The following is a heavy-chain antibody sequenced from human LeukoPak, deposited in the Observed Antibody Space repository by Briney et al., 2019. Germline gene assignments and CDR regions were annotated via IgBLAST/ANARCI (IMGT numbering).Heavy chain of an antibody. CDR1: GYTFTSYD. J-gene: IGHJ4*02. V-gene: IGHV1-8*01. D-gene: IGHD3-9*01. CDR3: ARGLRYFDWLLSPLDY. Sequence: ASVKVSCKASGYTFTSYDINWVRQATGQGLEWMGWVNPNSGNTGYAQKFQGRVTMTRNTSISTAYMELSSLRSEDTAVYYCARGLRYFDWLLSPLDYWGQGTLVTVSS. CDR2: VNPNSGNT.